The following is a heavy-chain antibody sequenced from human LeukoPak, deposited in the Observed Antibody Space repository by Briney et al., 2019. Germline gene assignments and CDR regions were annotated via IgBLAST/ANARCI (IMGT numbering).Heavy chain of an antibody. D-gene: IGHD3-10*01. J-gene: IGHJ5*02. V-gene: IGHV4-39*07. CDR1: GGSISSGSYN. CDR3: ARSGITMVRGVIRSFWFDP. Sequence: SETLSLTCTVSGGSISSGSYNWGWIRQPPGKGLEWIGSTYYTGSTNYNPSLKSRVTISVDTSKNQFSLKLSSVTAADTAVYYCARSGITMVRGVIRSFWFDPWGQGTLVTVSS. CDR2: TYYTGST.